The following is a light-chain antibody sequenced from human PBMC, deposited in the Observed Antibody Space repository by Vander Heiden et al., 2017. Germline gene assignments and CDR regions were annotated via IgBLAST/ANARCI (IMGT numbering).Light chain of an antibody. J-gene: IGLJ1*01. CDR2: GNS. CDR1: SSNIGAGYD. CDR3: QSYDSSLSGWGV. V-gene: IGLV1-40*01. Sequence: QSVLTQPPSVSGAPGQRVTISCTGSSSNIGAGYDVHWYQQLPGTAPKLLLYGNSNRPSGVPDRFSGSKSGTSASLAITGLQAEDEADYYCQSYDSSLSGWGVFGTGTKVTVL.